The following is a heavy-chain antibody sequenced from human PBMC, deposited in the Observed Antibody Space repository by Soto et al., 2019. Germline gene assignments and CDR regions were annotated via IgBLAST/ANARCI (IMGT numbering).Heavy chain of an antibody. CDR1: GGTLSSYA. D-gene: IGHD3-22*01. J-gene: IGHJ4*02. CDR3: ARDVGYYDSSAYPYYFDY. CDR2: IIPIFGTA. V-gene: IGHV1-69*01. Sequence: QVQLVQSGAEVKKPGSSVKVSCKASGGTLSSYAISWVRQAPGQGLEWMGGIIPIFGTANYAQKFQGRVTITADDTTSTAYMELSSLRSEDTAVYYCARDVGYYDSSAYPYYFDYWGQGTLVTVSS.